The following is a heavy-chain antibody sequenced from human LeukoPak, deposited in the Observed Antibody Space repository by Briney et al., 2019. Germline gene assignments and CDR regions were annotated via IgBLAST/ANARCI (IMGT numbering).Heavy chain of an antibody. D-gene: IGHD5-18*01. J-gene: IGHJ4*02. CDR2: ISYDGSNK. CDR1: GFTFSSYG. CDR3: TAGGGTAMVIDY. Sequence: GGSLRLSCAVSGFTFSSYGMHWVRQAPGKGLEWVAVISYDGSNKYYADSVKGRFTISRDNSKNTLYLQMNSLRAEDTAVYYCTAGGGTAMVIDYWGQGTLVTVSS. V-gene: IGHV3-30*03.